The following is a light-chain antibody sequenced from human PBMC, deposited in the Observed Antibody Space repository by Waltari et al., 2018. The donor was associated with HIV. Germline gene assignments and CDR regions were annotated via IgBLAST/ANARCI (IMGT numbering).Light chain of an antibody. J-gene: IGLJ2*01. CDR1: SSDIGDYDY. Sequence: QSALTQPPSASGSPGQSVTISCTGTSSDIGDYDYVSWYQHQPGEAPKLLINEVLSGPSGVPYRCSGSKAGNTAARTVCGLQAEDEAYYYCSSYGGNSNVIFGGGTKLTVL. V-gene: IGLV2-8*01. CDR2: EVL. CDR3: SSYGGNSNVI.